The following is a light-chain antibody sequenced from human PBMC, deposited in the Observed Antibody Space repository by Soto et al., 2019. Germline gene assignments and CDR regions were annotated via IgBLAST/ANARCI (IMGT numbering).Light chain of an antibody. CDR3: QQYNSYSWT. Sequence: DIKMIQSPATLSAYIGDRVTITCRASQSISSWLAWYQQKPGKAPKLLIYDASSLESGVPSRFSGSGSGTEFTLTISSLQPDDFATYYCQQYNSYSWTFGQGTKV. CDR1: QSISSW. CDR2: DAS. J-gene: IGKJ1*01. V-gene: IGKV1-5*01.